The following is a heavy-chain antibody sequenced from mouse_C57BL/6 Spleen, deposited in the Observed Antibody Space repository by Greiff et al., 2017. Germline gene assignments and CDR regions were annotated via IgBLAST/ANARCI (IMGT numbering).Heavy chain of an antibody. CDR2: IYPGDGDT. V-gene: IGHV1-82*01. J-gene: IGHJ4*01. CDR3: VITRGDY. Sequence: QVQLQQSGPELVKPGASVKISCKASGYAFSSSWMNWVKQRPGKGLEWIGRIYPGDGDTNYNGKFKGKATLTADKSSSTAYMQLSSLTSEDSAVYFCVITRGDYWGQGTSVTVSS. D-gene: IGHD1-1*01. CDR1: GYAFSSSW.